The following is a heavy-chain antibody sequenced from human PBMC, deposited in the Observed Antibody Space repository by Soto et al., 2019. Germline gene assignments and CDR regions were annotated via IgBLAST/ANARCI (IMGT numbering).Heavy chain of an antibody. CDR2: INPSADST. V-gene: IGHV1-46*01. CDR3: AREYGGSRVFDY. Sequence: ASAKVRCKTSGYTNTNYFIHWVRQSPGQGLEWMGIINPSADSTNYAQKFQGRVTVTRDTSTSTVYMELRSLGSEDTAVYFCAREYGGSRVFDYWGQGTVVT. D-gene: IGHD1-26*01. J-gene: IGHJ4*02. CDR1: GYTNTNYF.